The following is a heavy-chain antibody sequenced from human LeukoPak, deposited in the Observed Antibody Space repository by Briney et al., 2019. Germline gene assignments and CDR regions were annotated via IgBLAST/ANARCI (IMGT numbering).Heavy chain of an antibody. CDR2: MNPNSGNT. CDR1: GYTFTSYD. V-gene: IGHV1-8*01. D-gene: IGHD3-10*01. J-gene: IGHJ4*02. CDR3: ARGISGEFDY. Sequence: ASVKVSCKASGYTFTSYDINWVRQATGQGLEWMGWMNPNSGNTSYAQKFQGRVTMTRNTSISTAYMERSSLRSEDTAVYSCARGISGEFDYWGQGTLVTVSS.